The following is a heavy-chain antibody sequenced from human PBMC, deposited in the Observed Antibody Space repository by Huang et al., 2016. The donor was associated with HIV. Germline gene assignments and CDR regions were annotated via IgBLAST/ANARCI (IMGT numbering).Heavy chain of an antibody. CDR1: GYILTELA. CDR2: SDPEEGEK. J-gene: IGHJ4*02. V-gene: IGHV1-24*01. Sequence: QVQLVQSGAEVRKPGASVKVSCKVSGYILTELAMHGVRQSPGKGLEWMGGSDPEEGEKRYAEKLQGRVTMTEDTSTDTAYLELSGLTSDDTAVYYCATHSGGDSYAPYYWGQGTLVTVSS. D-gene: IGHD2-21*02. CDR3: ATHSGGDSYAPYY.